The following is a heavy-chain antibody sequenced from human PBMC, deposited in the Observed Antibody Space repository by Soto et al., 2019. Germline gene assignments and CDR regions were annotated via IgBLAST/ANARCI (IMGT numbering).Heavy chain of an antibody. CDR3: AKDRDSSSWFGYYGMDV. D-gene: IGHD6-13*01. CDR1: GGSISSGGYY. Sequence: SETLSLTCTVSGGSISSGGYYWSWIRQHPGKGLEWIGYIYYSGSTYYNPSLKSRVTISVDTSKNQFSLKLSSVTAADTAVYYCAKDRDSSSWFGYYGMDVWGQGTTVTVSS. CDR2: IYYSGST. J-gene: IGHJ6*02. V-gene: IGHV4-31*03.